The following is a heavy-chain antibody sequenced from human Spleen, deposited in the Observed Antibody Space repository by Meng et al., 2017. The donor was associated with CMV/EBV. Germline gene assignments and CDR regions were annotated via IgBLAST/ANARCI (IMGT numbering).Heavy chain of an antibody. CDR2: ISTSGGST. Sequence: ASGFPFVSYDMSWVRQDPGQGVELVSGISTSGGSTYYADSVKGRFTISRDNSKNTLYLHMNNLRAEDTAVYYCAKDYKAGYNSYFDYWGQGTLVTVSS. D-gene: IGHD5-24*01. CDR1: GFPFVSYD. CDR3: AKDYKAGYNSYFDY. J-gene: IGHJ4*02. V-gene: IGHV3-23*01.